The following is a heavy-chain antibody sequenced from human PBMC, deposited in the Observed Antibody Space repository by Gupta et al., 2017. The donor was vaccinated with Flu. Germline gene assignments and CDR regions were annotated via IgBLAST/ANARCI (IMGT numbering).Heavy chain of an antibody. CDR1: GGSISSGSYY. CDR2: IYTSGST. V-gene: IGHV4-61*02. D-gene: IGHD1-7*01. J-gene: IGHJ6*02. CDR3: ARGEVRTGKRGRNYGGNGYYYYGMDV. Sequence: QVQLQESGPGLVKPSQTLSLTCTVSGGSISSGSYYWSWIRQPAGKGLEWIGRIYTSGSTNYNPSLKSRVTISVDTSKNQFSLKLSSVTAADTAVYYCARGEVRTGKRGRNYGGNGYYYYGMDVWGQGTTVTVSS.